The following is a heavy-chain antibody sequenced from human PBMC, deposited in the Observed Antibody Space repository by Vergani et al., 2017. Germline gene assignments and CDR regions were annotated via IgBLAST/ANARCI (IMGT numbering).Heavy chain of an antibody. V-gene: IGHV1-24*01. Sequence: QVQLVQSGSEVRKPGASVKVSCQVSGYSLTELTIHWVRQAPGKGLEWMGGFDPEHGEVTFAHHIQGRVTMTEDRSTDTAYMELSSLRPEDTAVYYCARDRDYGDYGAFDIWGQGTMVTVSS. D-gene: IGHD4-17*01. CDR3: ARDRDYGDYGAFDI. CDR2: FDPEHGEV. J-gene: IGHJ3*02. CDR1: GYSLTELT.